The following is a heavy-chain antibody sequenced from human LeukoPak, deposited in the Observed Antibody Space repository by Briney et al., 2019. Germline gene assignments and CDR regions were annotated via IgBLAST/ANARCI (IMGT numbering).Heavy chain of an antibody. V-gene: IGHV4-34*01. D-gene: IGHD2-8*01. CDR1: GGSFSGYY. CDR3: ASLAGLGYCTNGVCSLSDY. CDR2: INRSGST. Sequence: SETLSLTCAVYGGSFSGYYWSWIRQPPGKGLEWIGEINRSGSTNYNPSLKSRVTISVDTSKNQFSLKLSSVTAADTAVYYCASLAGLGYCTNGVCSLSDYWGQGTLVTVSS. J-gene: IGHJ4*02.